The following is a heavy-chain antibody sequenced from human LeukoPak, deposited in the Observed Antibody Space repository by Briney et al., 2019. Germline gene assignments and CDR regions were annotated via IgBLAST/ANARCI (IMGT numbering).Heavy chain of an antibody. V-gene: IGHV4-39*07. J-gene: IGHJ4*02. D-gene: IGHD5-24*01. Sequence: PSETLSLTCTVSGGSISSSSYYWGWIRQPPGKGLEWIGSIYYSGSTYYNPSLKSRVTISVDTSKNQFSLKLSSVTAADTAVYYCARGEQRWLQFLKPFDYWGQGTLVTVSS. CDR1: GGSISSSSYY. CDR2: IYYSGST. CDR3: ARGEQRWLQFLKPFDY.